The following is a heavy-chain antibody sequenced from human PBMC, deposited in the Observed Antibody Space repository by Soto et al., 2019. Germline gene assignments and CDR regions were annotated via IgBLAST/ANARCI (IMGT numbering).Heavy chain of an antibody. Sequence: QVQLVQSGAEVKKPGSSVKVSCKASGGTFSSYAISWVRQPPGQGLEWMGGLIPIFGTANYAQKFQGRVTITADEYTSTAYMELSSMRSEDTAVYYCASNTQLETYLGWFDPWGQGNLVNVSS. D-gene: IGHD1-1*01. CDR2: LIPIFGTA. V-gene: IGHV1-69*01. CDR1: GGTFSSYA. J-gene: IGHJ5*02. CDR3: ASNTQLETYLGWFDP.